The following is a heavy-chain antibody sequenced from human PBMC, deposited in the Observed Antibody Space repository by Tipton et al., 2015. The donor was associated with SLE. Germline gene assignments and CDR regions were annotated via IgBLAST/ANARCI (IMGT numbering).Heavy chain of an antibody. D-gene: IGHD2-8*01. CDR3: ARDCTTGVCYTAFFDY. CDR2: INHSGST. Sequence: TLSLTCAVYGGSFSDYSWSWIRQPPGKGLEWIGEINHSGSTNYNPSLKSRVTISIDTSKNQFSLRRSSVTAADTAVYYCARDCTTGVCYTAFFDYWGQGTLVTVSP. J-gene: IGHJ4*02. V-gene: IGHV4-34*01. CDR1: GGSFSDYS.